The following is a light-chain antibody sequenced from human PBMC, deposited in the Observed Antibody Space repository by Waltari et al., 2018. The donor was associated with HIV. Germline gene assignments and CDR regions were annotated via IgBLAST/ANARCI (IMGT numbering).Light chain of an antibody. J-gene: IGKJ1*01. CDR1: QNVDYNY. CDR2: GAS. CDR3: QQYSHTPRT. V-gene: IGKV3-20*01. Sequence: EIVLTQSPGILSLSPGARGTLSCRASQNVDYNYLAWFQQRPGQAPRLLLYGASNRATGIPDRFSGSWSGTDFTLTISRLEPDDFAVYFCQQYSHTPRTFGQGTKVDIK.